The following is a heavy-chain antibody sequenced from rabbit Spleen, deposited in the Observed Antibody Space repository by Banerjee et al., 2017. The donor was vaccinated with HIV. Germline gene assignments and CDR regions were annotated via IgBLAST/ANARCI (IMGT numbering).Heavy chain of an antibody. Sequence: QSLEESGGGLVQPEGSLTLTCTASGFSFSSRYYMCWVRQAPGKGLEWIGCVGSGATGNTYYASWAKGRFTISKTSSTTLTLQMTSLTAADTATYFCASSSSDNDRFNLWGPGTLVTVS. D-gene: IGHD1-1*01. J-gene: IGHJ4*01. CDR3: ASSSSDNDRFNL. CDR2: VGSGATGNT. V-gene: IGHV1S40*01. CDR1: GFSFSSRYY.